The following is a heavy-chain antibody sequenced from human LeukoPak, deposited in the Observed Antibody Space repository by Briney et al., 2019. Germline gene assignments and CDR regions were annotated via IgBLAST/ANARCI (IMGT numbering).Heavy chain of an antibody. CDR1: GYTFTTYA. Sequence: GASVKVSCKASGYTFTTYAITWVRQAPGQGLEWMGWISPYSGSTQYAQKLQGRVTMTTDTSTSTVNMEVRSLTSDDTAVYYCGRYRDGYCASDSCYRGFDSWGQGTLVTVSS. D-gene: IGHD2-2*01. J-gene: IGHJ5*01. CDR3: GRYRDGYCASDSCYRGFDS. CDR2: ISPYSGST. V-gene: IGHV1-18*01.